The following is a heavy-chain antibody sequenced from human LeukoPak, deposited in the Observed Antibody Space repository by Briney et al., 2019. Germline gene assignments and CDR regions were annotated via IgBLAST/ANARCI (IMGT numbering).Heavy chain of an antibody. J-gene: IGHJ4*02. V-gene: IGHV3-21*01. CDR2: ISSSSSYI. CDR1: GFTFSSYS. Sequence: GGSLRLSCAAFGFTFSSYSMNWVRQAPGKGLEWVSSISSSSSYIYYADSVKGRFTISRDNAKNSLYLQMNSLRAEDTAVYYCARDKVRGRCSLDYWGQGTLVTVSS. CDR3: ARDKVRGRCSLDY. D-gene: IGHD3-10*01.